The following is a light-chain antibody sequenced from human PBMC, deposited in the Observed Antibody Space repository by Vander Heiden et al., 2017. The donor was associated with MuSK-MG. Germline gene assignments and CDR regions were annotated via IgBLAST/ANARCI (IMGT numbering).Light chain of an antibody. CDR2: DDS. V-gene: IGLV3-21*04. J-gene: IGLJ1*01. CDR3: QVGTRRSNQYV. CDR1: IPGVDS. Sequence: VLTQATSASVAPGETPSITRGGNIPGVDSVHRYQQNPVQPQVPVSYDDSQRPSGIPELFSGSNSGSTATLTISRVEAGDEADYDCQVGTRRSNQYVFGPGTRVTVL.